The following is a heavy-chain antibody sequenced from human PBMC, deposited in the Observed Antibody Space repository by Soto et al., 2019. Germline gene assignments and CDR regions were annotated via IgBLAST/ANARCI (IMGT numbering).Heavy chain of an antibody. CDR3: ARISGYSYGLPPYFDY. V-gene: IGHV4-61*01. CDR1: GGSVSSGSYY. J-gene: IGHJ4*02. Sequence: SETLSLTCTVSGGSVSSGSYYWSWIRQPPGKGLEWIGYIYYSGSTNYNPSLKSRVTITVDTSKNQFSLKLSSVTAADTAVYYCARISGYSYGLPPYFDYWGQGTLVTVSS. CDR2: IYYSGST. D-gene: IGHD5-18*01.